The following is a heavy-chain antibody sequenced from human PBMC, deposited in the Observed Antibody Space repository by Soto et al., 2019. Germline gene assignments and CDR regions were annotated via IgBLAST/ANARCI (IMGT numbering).Heavy chain of an antibody. V-gene: IGHV3-15*07. J-gene: IGHJ6*02. CDR3: TTYSRLDFYGSGTYYYYGMDV. CDR1: GFTFSNAW. Sequence: GGSLRLSCAASGFTFSNAWMNWVRQAPGKGLEWVDRIKSKTDGGTTDYAAPGKGRFTISRDDSKNKLYLQMNSLKTEDTAVYYCTTYSRLDFYGSGTYYYYGMDVWGQGTTVTVSS. CDR2: IKSKTDGGTT. D-gene: IGHD3-10*01.